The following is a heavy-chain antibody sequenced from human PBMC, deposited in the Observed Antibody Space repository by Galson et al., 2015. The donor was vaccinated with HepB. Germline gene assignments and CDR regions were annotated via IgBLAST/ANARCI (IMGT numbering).Heavy chain of an antibody. CDR1: GFTFGNYA. Sequence: SLRLSCAASGFTFGNYAMTWVHQAPEKGLEWVSAISGSGDITYYADSVKGRFTISRDNSKNTLYLQVNSLRAEDTAVYYCAKALAAAGTPFDYWGQGTLVTVSS. J-gene: IGHJ4*02. CDR3: AKALAAAGTPFDY. D-gene: IGHD6-13*01. V-gene: IGHV3-23*01. CDR2: ISGSGDIT.